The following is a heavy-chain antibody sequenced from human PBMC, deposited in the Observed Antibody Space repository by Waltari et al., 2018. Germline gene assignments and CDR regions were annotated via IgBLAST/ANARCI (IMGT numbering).Heavy chain of an antibody. D-gene: IGHD4-17*01. CDR2: ISSSGDFT. J-gene: IGHJ6*02. Sequence: EVQLVEAGGGLVQPGGSLRLSCVASGSTFNSYAMTWVRQAPGKGLEWVSGISSSGDFTYYADSVKGRFTISRDNSKNTLYLQMNSLRAEDTAVYYCAKEVTSYGDLRYYYQGMDVWGQGTTVTVSS. V-gene: IGHV3-23*04. CDR1: GSTFNSYA. CDR3: AKEVTSYGDLRYYYQGMDV.